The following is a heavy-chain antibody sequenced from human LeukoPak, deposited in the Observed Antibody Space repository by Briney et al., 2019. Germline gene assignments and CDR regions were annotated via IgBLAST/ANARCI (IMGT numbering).Heavy chain of an antibody. D-gene: IGHD2-8*01. CDR1: GGSISSGSYY. CDR2: IYTSGST. J-gene: IGHJ5*02. Sequence: PSQTLSLTCTVSGGSISSGSYYWSWIRQPAGKGLEWIGRIYTSGSTNYNPSLKSRVTISVDTSKNQFSLKLSSVTAADTAVYYCARERYNIVLMVYARFDPWGQGTLVTVPS. CDR3: ARERYNIVLMVYARFDP. V-gene: IGHV4-61*02.